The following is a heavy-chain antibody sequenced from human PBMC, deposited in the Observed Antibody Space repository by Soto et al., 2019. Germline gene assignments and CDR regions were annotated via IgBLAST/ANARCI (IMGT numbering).Heavy chain of an antibody. D-gene: IGHD2-8*01. Sequence: TSETLSLTCTVSGGSISSSDYYWSWIRQPPGKGLEWIGYIYYSGSTYYNPSLRSRVTISVDTSKNQFSLKLSSVTAADTAVYYCARGRGYRTNWFDPWGQGTLVTVSS. V-gene: IGHV4-30-4*01. CDR1: GGSISSSDYY. CDR3: ARGRGYRTNWFDP. J-gene: IGHJ5*02. CDR2: IYYSGST.